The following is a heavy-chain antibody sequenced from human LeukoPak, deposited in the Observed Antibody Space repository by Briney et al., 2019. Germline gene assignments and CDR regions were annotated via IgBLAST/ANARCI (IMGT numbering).Heavy chain of an antibody. CDR2: IRYDGSNK. CDR1: GFIFSNYG. V-gene: IGHV3-30*02. CDR3: ARGQGSSGYYLDY. J-gene: IGHJ4*02. D-gene: IGHD3-22*01. Sequence: GGSLRLSCAASGFIFSNYGMHWVRQAPGKGLEWVAFIRYDGSNKYYADSVKGRFTISRDNSKNTLYLQMNSLRAEDTAVYYCARGQGSSGYYLDYWGQGTLVTVSS.